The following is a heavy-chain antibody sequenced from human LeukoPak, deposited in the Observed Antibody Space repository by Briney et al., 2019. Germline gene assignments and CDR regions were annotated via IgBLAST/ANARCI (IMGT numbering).Heavy chain of an antibody. CDR1: GGSISSGSYY. Sequence: PSETLSLTCTVSGGSISSGSYYSSWIRQPAGKGLEWIGRIYTSGSTNYNPSLKSRVTISVDTSKNQFSLKLSSVTAADTAVYYCARDRGYYDSSGYYYYFDYWGQGTLVTVSS. J-gene: IGHJ4*02. D-gene: IGHD3-22*01. CDR2: IYTSGST. V-gene: IGHV4-61*02. CDR3: ARDRGYYDSSGYYYYFDY.